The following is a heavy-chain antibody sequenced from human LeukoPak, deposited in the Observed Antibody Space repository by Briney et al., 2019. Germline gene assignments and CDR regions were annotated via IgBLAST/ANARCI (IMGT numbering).Heavy chain of an antibody. Sequence: SETLSLTCAVYGESFSGYYWSWIRQPPGKGLEWIGYIYYSGSTNYNPSLKSRVTISVDTSKNQFSLKLSSVTAADTAVFYCARLPVGYCSTTSCHGGGFDYWGQGTLVIVSS. D-gene: IGHD2-2*01. CDR2: IYYSGST. V-gene: IGHV4-59*08. CDR1: GESFSGYY. CDR3: ARLPVGYCSTTSCHGGGFDY. J-gene: IGHJ4*02.